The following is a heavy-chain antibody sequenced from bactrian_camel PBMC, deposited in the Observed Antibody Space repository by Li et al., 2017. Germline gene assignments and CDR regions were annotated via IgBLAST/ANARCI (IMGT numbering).Heavy chain of an antibody. J-gene: IGHJ4*01. Sequence: VQLVESGGGSVQAGGSLRLSCAASGYTAVINYMGWIRQSPGNEREVLAAIDSDGSTSYADSVNGRFTISKDNAKKTLYLEMNSLKPEDTAMYYCAARRTACWDLTARMTAFADRGQGTQVTVS. CDR3: AARRTACWDLTARMTAFAD. CDR2: IDSDGST. V-gene: IGHV3S53*01. CDR1: GYTAVINY. D-gene: IGHD3*01.